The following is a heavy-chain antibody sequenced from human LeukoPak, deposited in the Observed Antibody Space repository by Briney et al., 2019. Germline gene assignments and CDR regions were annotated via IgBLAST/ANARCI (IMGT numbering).Heavy chain of an antibody. V-gene: IGHV3-33*01. CDR1: GFTFSSYG. J-gene: IGHJ4*02. D-gene: IGHD3-10*01. Sequence: PGGSLRLSCAASGFTFSSYGMHWVRQAPGKGLEWVAVIWYDGSNKYYADSVKGRFTISRDNSKNTLYLQMNSLRAEDTAVYYCARDNVWFGELYFDYWGQGTLVTVSS. CDR3: ARDNVWFGELYFDY. CDR2: IWYDGSNK.